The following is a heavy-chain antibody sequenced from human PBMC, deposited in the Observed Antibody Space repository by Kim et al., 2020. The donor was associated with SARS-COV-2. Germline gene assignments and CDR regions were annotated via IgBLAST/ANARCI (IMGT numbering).Heavy chain of an antibody. D-gene: IGHD3-22*01. CDR1: GGTLINHA. V-gene: IGHV1-69*13. J-gene: IGHJ3*02. Sequence: SVKVSCKASGGTLINHAVTWVRQAPGQGLEWMGTIIPIFGKPNYAHKFQDRIILTADESTSTAYMDLRSLRSEDTATYYCASVRIRNYYDTRGPRPIDDFDMWGQGTKVTVSS. CDR3: ASVRIRNYYDTRGPRPIDDFDM. CDR2: IIPIFGKP.